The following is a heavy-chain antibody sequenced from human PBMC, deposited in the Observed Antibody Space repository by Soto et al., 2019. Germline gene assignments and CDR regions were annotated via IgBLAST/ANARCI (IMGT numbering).Heavy chain of an antibody. Sequence: GESLKISFKGSGYSFSSYLICWVRQMPGKGLEWMGVIYPGDSDIRYSPSFQGQVTISADKSISTAYLQWSSLKVSDTAMYYCARRPGITGISDPFDYCGQGTLVAFYS. CDR3: ARRPGITGISDPFDY. D-gene: IGHD1-20*01. J-gene: IGHJ4*02. CDR1: GYSFSSYL. V-gene: IGHV5-51*01. CDR2: IYPGDSDI.